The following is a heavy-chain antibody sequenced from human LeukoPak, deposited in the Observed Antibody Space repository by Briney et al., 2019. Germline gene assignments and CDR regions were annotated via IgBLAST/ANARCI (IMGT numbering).Heavy chain of an antibody. J-gene: IGHJ3*02. CDR2: ISGSGGST. Sequence: GGSLRLSCAASGFTVSSNYMSWVRQAPGKGLEWVSAISGSGGSTYYADSVKGRFTISRDNYKNTLYLQMNSLRAEDTAVYYCGNYYDSSGYAQYAFDIWGQGTMVTVSS. CDR3: GNYYDSSGYAQYAFDI. V-gene: IGHV3-23*01. CDR1: GFTVSSNY. D-gene: IGHD3-22*01.